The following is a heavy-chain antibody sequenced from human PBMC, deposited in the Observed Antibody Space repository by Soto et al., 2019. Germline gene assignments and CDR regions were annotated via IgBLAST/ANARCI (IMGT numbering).Heavy chain of an antibody. V-gene: IGHV4-31*03. Sequence: QVHLLESGPGLVKPSQTLSLTCTVSGGSINSGGFYWSWIRKHPGKGLDWIGYIDDSGTTYSNPSLKSRRTISEDRSKNQFYLKLAFVTVADTAVYYCARGGFGGDSPFVHWGQGTLVTVSS. CDR1: GGSINSGGFY. CDR3: ARGGFGGDSPFVH. J-gene: IGHJ4*02. CDR2: IDDSGTT. D-gene: IGHD2-21*02.